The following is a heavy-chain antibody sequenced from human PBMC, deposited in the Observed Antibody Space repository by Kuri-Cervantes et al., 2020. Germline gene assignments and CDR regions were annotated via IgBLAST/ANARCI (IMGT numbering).Heavy chain of an antibody. V-gene: IGHV3-30-3*01. CDR1: GFTFSSYA. J-gene: IGHJ3*02. CDR3: ARGGVRGVIDGFDI. Sequence: LSLTCAASGFTFSSYAMHWVRQAPGKGLEWVAVISYDGSNKYYADSVKGRFTISRDNSKNTLYLQMNSLRAEDTAVYYCARGGVRGVIDGFDIWGQGTMVTVSS. D-gene: IGHD3-10*01. CDR2: ISYDGSNK.